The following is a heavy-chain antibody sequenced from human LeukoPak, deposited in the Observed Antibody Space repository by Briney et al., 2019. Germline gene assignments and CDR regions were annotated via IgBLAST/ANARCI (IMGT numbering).Heavy chain of an antibody. CDR1: GGSISSSTYY. CDR2: INSDGSST. CDR3: ARVSSSWDDAFDI. Sequence: PSETLSLTCTVSGGSISSSTYYWGWIRQPPGKGLEWVSRINSDGSSTSYADSVKGRFTISRDNAKNTLYLQMNSLRAEDTAVYYCARVSSSWDDAFDIWGQGTMVTVSS. J-gene: IGHJ3*02. V-gene: IGHV3-74*01. D-gene: IGHD6-13*01.